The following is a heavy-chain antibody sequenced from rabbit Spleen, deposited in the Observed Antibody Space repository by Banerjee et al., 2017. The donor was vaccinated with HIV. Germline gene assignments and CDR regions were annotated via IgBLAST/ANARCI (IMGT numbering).Heavy chain of an antibody. Sequence: QEQLVESGGGLVQPEGSLTLTCTASGFSFTTTYYMCWVRQAPGKGLEWIACIYAGSSGSTYYASWAKGRFTISKTSSTTVTLQMTSLTAADTATYFCARDLASVVGWNFYLWGQGTLVTVS. J-gene: IGHJ4*01. CDR3: ARDLASVVGWNFYL. V-gene: IGHV1S45*01. CDR2: IYAGSSGST. CDR1: GFSFTTTYY. D-gene: IGHD3-1*01.